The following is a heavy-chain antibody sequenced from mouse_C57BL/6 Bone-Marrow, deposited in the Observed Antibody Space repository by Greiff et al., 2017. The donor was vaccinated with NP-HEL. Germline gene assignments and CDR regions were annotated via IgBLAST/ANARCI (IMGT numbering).Heavy chain of an antibody. J-gene: IGHJ4*01. CDR2: ISDGGSYT. D-gene: IGHD2-10*02. Sequence: EVKLMESGGGLVKPGGSLKLSCAASGFTFSSYAMSWVRQTPEKRLEWVATISDGGSYTYYPDNVKGRFTISRDNAKNNLYLQMSNLKSEDTAMYYCARDWYGNYDAMDDWGQGTSVTVSS. V-gene: IGHV5-4*01. CDR3: ARDWYGNYDAMDD. CDR1: GFTFSSYA.